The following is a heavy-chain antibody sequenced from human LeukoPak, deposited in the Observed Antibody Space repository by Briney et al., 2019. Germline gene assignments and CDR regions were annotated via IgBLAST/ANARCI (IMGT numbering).Heavy chain of an antibody. J-gene: IGHJ3*02. CDR2: IYHSGST. D-gene: IGHD5-12*01. CDR1: GYSISSGYY. CDR3: ARAAGWLGDAFDI. Sequence: SETLSLTCTVSGYSISSGYYWGWIRQPPGKWLEWIGSIYHSGSTYYNPSLKSRVTISVDTSKNQFSLKLSSVTAADTAVYYCARAAGWLGDAFDIWGQGTMVTVSS. V-gene: IGHV4-38-2*02.